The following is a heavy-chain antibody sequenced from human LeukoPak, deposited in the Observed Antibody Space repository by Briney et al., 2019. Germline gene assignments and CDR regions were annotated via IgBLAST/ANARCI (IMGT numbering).Heavy chain of an antibody. Sequence: SETLSLTCTVSGGSISSYYWSWIRQPPGKGLEWIGYIYYSGNTNYNPSLKSRVTISVDTSKNQFSLKLSSVTAADTAVYYCARGEYYDSSGYYCLGYWGQGTLVTVSS. J-gene: IGHJ4*02. CDR1: GGSISSYY. V-gene: IGHV4-59*01. D-gene: IGHD3-22*01. CDR2: IYYSGNT. CDR3: ARGEYYDSSGYYCLGY.